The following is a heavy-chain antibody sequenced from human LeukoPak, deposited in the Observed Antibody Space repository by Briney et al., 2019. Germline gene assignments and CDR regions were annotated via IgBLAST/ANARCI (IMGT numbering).Heavy chain of an antibody. Sequence: PGGSLRLSCTASGFTFGDYAMSWVRQAPGKGLEWVGFIRSKAYGGTTEYAASVKGRFTISRDDSKSIAYLQMNSLKTEDTAVYYCTAERSELGMALFDYWGQGTLVTVSS. J-gene: IGHJ4*02. D-gene: IGHD7-27*01. V-gene: IGHV3-49*04. CDR2: IRSKAYGGTT. CDR1: GFTFGDYA. CDR3: TAERSELGMALFDY.